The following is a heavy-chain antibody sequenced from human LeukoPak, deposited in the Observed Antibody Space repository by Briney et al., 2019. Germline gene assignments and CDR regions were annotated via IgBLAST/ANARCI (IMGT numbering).Heavy chain of an antibody. CDR2: INLRCGSI. J-gene: IGHJ4*02. Sequence: ASVKVSCKASGYTFTSYYIDWVRQAPGQGLEWMGVINLRCGSIRYAQKFQGRVTMTGDPSTRTVYMELSSMTADDTALYCGARCTTDDYWGQGTPVSVFS. CDR3: ARCTTDDY. V-gene: IGHV1-46*01. D-gene: IGHD1-1*01. CDR1: GYTFTSYY.